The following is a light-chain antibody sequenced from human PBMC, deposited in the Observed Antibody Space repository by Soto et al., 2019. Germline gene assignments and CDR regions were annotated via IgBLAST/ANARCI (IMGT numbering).Light chain of an antibody. CDR3: QHYNTSWT. Sequence: DIQMTQSPSTLSASVGDRVTITCRASQCVSRWLACYQQQSGNAPNLLIYKGSTLESGVPSRFSDSGSGTEFTLTVGSLQPDDFPGHYCQHYNTSWTLGQGTKVEVK. CDR2: KGS. J-gene: IGKJ1*01. CDR1: QCVSRW. V-gene: IGKV1-5*03.